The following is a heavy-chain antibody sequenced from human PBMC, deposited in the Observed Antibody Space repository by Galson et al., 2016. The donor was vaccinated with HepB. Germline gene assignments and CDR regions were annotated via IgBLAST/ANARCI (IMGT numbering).Heavy chain of an antibody. V-gene: IGHV6-1*01. J-gene: IGHJ5*02. CDR3: SRGWSNRDP. D-gene: IGHD3-16*02. CDR1: GDSVFNSSLA. Sequence: CAISGDSVFNSSLAWNWIRQSPSRGLEWLGRTYYRSQWFHDYAVSVRDRITIDPDTAKNQFSLQLESVTPDDTAVYYCSRGWSNRDPWGQGSLVIVSS. CDR2: TYYRSQWFH.